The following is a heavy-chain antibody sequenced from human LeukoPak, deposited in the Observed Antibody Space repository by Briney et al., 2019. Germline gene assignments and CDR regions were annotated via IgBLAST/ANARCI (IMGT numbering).Heavy chain of an antibody. V-gene: IGHV3-74*01. CDR1: GFTFSAFW. J-gene: IGHJ6*02. CDR3: ARDRWVAADFHYYYAMDV. CDR2: INADGGST. D-gene: IGHD6-25*01. Sequence: GGSLRLSCAASGFTFSAFWMHWVGNPPGKGLVWFSRINADGGSTNYADSVKGRFTISRDNAKSTLYLQVNSLRVEDTAIYYCARDRWVAADFHYYYAMDVWGQGTTVTVSS.